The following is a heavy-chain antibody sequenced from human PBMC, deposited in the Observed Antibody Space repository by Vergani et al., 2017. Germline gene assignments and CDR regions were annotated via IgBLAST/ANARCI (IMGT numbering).Heavy chain of an antibody. D-gene: IGHD1-26*01. CDR2: IKEDGTEK. J-gene: IGHJ4*02. Sequence: EVQLVESGGGLVQPGGSLRLSCAASGSTFSSYAMNWVRQAPGKGLEWVANIKEDGTEKYYLDSVKGRFTISRDIAENSIYLEMNSLRVEDTAVYYCAREGVPRCCIVGAPDFWGQGTQVTVSS. CDR3: AREGVPRCCIVGAPDF. V-gene: IGHV3-7*01. CDR1: GSTFSSYA.